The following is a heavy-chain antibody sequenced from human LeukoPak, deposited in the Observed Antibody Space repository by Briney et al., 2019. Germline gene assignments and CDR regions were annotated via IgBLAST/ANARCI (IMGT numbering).Heavy chain of an antibody. CDR3: AKGNGYSYGRYYFDY. V-gene: IGHV3-23*01. Sequence: GGSLRLYCAASGFTFSSYAMGWVRQAPGKGLEWLSAITASGGNTYYADSVKGRFTISRDNSKNTLYLQVNSLRAEDTAVYYCAKGNGYSYGRYYFDYWGQGTLVTVSS. CDR1: GFTFSSYA. J-gene: IGHJ4*02. CDR2: ITASGGNT. D-gene: IGHD5-18*01.